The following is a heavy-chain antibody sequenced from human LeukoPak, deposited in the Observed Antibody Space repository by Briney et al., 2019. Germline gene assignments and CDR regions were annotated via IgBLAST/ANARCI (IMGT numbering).Heavy chain of an antibody. D-gene: IGHD2/OR15-2a*01. V-gene: IGHV3-23*01. Sequence: GGSLRLSCAASEFTFSSYAMQWVRQAPGKGLERVSGINVSGGSTWYADSVKGRFTISRDNSKNTLYLQMNSLRAEDTAVYYCAKYVSAKGPPYALDVWGQGTTVTVSS. CDR1: EFTFSSYA. J-gene: IGHJ6*02. CDR2: INVSGGST. CDR3: AKYVSAKGPPYALDV.